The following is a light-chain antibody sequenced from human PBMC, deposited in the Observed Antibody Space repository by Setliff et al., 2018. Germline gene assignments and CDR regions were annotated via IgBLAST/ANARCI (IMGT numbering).Light chain of an antibody. Sequence: QSVLTQPPSVSGAPGQRVTISCTGSSSNIGAGYDIHWYQQLPGTAPKLLIYGNSNRPSGVPDRFSGSKSGTSASLAITGLQAEDEADYYCQSYDSSLGALYVFGTGTKV. CDR2: GNS. J-gene: IGLJ1*01. CDR1: SSNIGAGYD. CDR3: QSYDSSLGALYV. V-gene: IGLV1-40*01.